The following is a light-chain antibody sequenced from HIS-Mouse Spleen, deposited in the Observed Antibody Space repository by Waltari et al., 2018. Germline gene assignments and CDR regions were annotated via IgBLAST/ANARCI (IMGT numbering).Light chain of an antibody. CDR2: EDS. Sequence: SYELTQPPSGSVSPGQTARITCSGDAFPKKYAYWYQQKPGQAPVLVIYEDSKRPSGIPERFSGSSSGTMATLTISGAQVEDEADYYCYSTDSSGNHRVFGGGTKLTVL. J-gene: IGLJ2*01. V-gene: IGLV3-10*01. CDR1: AFPKKY. CDR3: YSTDSSGNHRV.